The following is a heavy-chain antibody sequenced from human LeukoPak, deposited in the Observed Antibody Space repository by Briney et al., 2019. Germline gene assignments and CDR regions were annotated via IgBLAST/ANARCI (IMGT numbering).Heavy chain of an antibody. J-gene: IGHJ3*02. CDR1: GGSFSGYY. V-gene: IGHV4-34*01. Sequence: SETLSLTCAVHGGSFSGYYWTWIRQPPGKGLEWIGEINHSGSTNCNPSLKSRVTISVDTSKNQFSLKLSSVTAADTAVYYCARGWEVSAAFDIWGQGTMVTVSS. CDR2: INHSGST. D-gene: IGHD1-26*01. CDR3: ARGWEVSAAFDI.